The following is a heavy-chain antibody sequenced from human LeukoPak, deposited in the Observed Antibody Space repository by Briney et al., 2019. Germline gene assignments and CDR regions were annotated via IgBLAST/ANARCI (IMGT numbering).Heavy chain of an antibody. J-gene: IGHJ4*02. CDR2: INSDGSST. CDR3: AGDPNDYYDSSGFDY. Sequence: GGSLRLSCAASGFTFSSYWMHWVRHAPGKGLVWVSRINSDGSSTIYADSVKGRFTISRDNAKNTLYLQMNSLRAEDTAVYYCAGDPNDYYDSSGFDYWGQGTLVTVSS. V-gene: IGHV3-74*01. D-gene: IGHD3-22*01. CDR1: GFTFSSYW.